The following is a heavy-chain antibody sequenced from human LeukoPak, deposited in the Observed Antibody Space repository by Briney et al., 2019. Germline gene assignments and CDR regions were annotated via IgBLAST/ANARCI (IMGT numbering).Heavy chain of an antibody. CDR2: IYYSGST. CDR1: GGSISSSSYY. J-gene: IGHJ4*02. D-gene: IGHD3-10*01. V-gene: IGHV4-39*02. CDR3: AREGGVRGVIPHYFDY. Sequence: PSETLSLTCTVSGGSISSSSYYWGWIRQPPGKGLEWIGSIYYSGSTYYNPSLKSRVTISVDTSKNQFSLKLSSVTAADTAVYYCAREGGVRGVIPHYFDYWGQGTRVTVSS.